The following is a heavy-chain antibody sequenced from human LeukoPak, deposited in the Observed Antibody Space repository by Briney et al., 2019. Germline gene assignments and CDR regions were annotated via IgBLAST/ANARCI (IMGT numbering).Heavy chain of an antibody. J-gene: IGHJ4*02. CDR1: GFTFSSYG. CDR3: AKDSSSRTPLRSGFDY. V-gene: IGHV3-30*02. Sequence: PGGSLRLSCAASGFTFSSYGMHWVRQAPGKGLEWVAFIRYDGSNKYYADSVKGRFTIPRDNSKNTLYLQMNSLRAEDTAVYYCAKDSSSRTPLRSGFDYWGQGTLVTVSS. D-gene: IGHD6-6*01. CDR2: IRYDGSNK.